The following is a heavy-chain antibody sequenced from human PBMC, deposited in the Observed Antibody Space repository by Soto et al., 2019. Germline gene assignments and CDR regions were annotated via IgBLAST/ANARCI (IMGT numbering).Heavy chain of an antibody. CDR2: IYYSGST. V-gene: IGHV4-39*01. Sequence: SETLSLTCTVSGGSISSSSYYWGWIRQPPGKGLEWIGSIYYSGSTYYNPSLKSRVTISVDTSKNQFSLKLSSVTAADTAVYYCARHSTGDYVLDYNWFDPWGQGTLVTVSS. D-gene: IGHD4-17*01. J-gene: IGHJ5*02. CDR3: ARHSTGDYVLDYNWFDP. CDR1: GGSISSSSYY.